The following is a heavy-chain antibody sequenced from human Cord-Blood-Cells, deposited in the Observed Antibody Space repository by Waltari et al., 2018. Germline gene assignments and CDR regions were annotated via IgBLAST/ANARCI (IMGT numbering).Heavy chain of an antibody. D-gene: IGHD1-20*01. CDR1: GGSFSGYY. CDR2: INHRGST. J-gene: IGHJ6*02. CDR3: ARGRSITGIVYYYYGMDV. Sequence: QVQLQQRGAGLLKPSETLSLTCAVSGGSFSGYYWSWIRQPPGKGLEWIGEINHRGSTNYNPSRKSRVTISVDTSKNQFSLKLSSVTAADTAVYYCARGRSITGIVYYYYGMDVWGQGTTVTVSS. V-gene: IGHV4-34*01.